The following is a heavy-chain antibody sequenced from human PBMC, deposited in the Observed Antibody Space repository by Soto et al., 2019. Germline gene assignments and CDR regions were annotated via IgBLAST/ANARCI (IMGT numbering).Heavy chain of an antibody. V-gene: IGHV1-18*01. D-gene: IGHD1-20*01. J-gene: IGHJ4*02. CDR2: ISAYNGNT. CDR3: ARDLRMRYNWNYVGY. Sequence: ASVKVSFKASGYTFTSYGISWVRQAPGQGLEWMGWISAYNGNTNYAQKLQGRVTMTTDTSTSTAYMGLRSLRSDDTAVYYCARDLRMRYNWNYVGYWGQGTLVTVSS. CDR1: GYTFTSYG.